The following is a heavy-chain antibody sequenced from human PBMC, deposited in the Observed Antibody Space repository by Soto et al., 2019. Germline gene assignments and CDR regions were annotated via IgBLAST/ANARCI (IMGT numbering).Heavy chain of an antibody. CDR1: GGSVSSGSYY. Sequence: SETLSLTCTVSGGSVSSGSYYWSWIRQPPGKGLEWIGYIYYSGSTNYNPSLKSRVTISVDTSKNQFSLKLSCVTAADTAVYYCARDRRDYDILTGYYLSSRWGQGTLVTVSS. V-gene: IGHV4-61*01. CDR2: IYYSGST. J-gene: IGHJ4*02. D-gene: IGHD3-9*01. CDR3: ARDRRDYDILTGYYLSSR.